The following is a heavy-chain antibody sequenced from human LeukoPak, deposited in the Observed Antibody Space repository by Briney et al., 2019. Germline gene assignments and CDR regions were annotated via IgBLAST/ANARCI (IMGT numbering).Heavy chain of an antibody. V-gene: IGHV3-21*01. Sequence: GGSLRLSCAASGFTFSSYSMHWVRQAPGKGLEWVSSISSSSSYIYYADSVKGRFTISRDNAKNSLYLQMNSLRAEDTAVYYCAREEYSGSYYFAYWGQGTLVTVSS. D-gene: IGHD1-26*01. CDR2: ISSSSSYI. CDR1: GFTFSSYS. CDR3: AREEYSGSYYFAY. J-gene: IGHJ4*02.